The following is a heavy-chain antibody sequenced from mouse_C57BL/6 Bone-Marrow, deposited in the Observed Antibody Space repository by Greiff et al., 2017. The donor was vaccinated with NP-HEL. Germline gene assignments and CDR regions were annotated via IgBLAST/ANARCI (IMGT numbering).Heavy chain of an antibody. CDR3: AILLAMDY. V-gene: IGHV1-4*01. Sequence: VQRVESGAELARPGASVKMSCKASGYTFTSYTMHWVKQRPGQGLEWIGYINPSSGYTKYNQKFKDKATLTADKSSSTAYMQLSSLTSEDSAVYYCAILLAMDYWGQGTSVTVSS. D-gene: IGHD1-1*01. J-gene: IGHJ4*01. CDR1: GYTFTSYT. CDR2: INPSSGYT.